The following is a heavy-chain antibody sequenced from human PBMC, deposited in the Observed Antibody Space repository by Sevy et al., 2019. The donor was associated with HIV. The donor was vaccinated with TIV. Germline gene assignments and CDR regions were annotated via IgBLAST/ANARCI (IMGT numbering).Heavy chain of an antibody. CDR1: GGSISGYY. CDR3: ARRVPALAGNWFDP. Sequence: KQSQTLSLTCTVSGGSISGYYWSWIRQSPGKGLEWIGYIYNVGDTRYNPSLKSRVTISMATSKNQFSLHLNSVTAADTAVYYCARRVPALAGNWFDPWGQGTLVTVSS. J-gene: IGHJ5*02. CDR2: IYNVGDT. V-gene: IGHV4-59*01.